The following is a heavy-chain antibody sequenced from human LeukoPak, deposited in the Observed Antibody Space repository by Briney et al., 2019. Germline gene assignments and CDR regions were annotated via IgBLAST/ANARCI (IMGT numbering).Heavy chain of an antibody. CDR3: AKDMAYSSSSGIDY. Sequence: GGSLRLSCAASRFTFDDYAMPWVRQAPGKGLEWVSGISWNSGSIGYADSVKGRFTISRDNAKNSLYLQMNSLRAEDMALYYCAKDMAYSSSSGIDYWGQGTLVTVSS. D-gene: IGHD6-6*01. CDR1: RFTFDDYA. V-gene: IGHV3-9*03. J-gene: IGHJ4*02. CDR2: ISWNSGSI.